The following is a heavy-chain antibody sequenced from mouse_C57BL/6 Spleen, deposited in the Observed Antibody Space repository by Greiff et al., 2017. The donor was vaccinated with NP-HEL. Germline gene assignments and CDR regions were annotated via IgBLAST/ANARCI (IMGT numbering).Heavy chain of an antibody. V-gene: IGHV1-69*01. Sequence: VQLQQSGAELVMPGASVKLSCKASGYTFTSYWMHWVKQRPGQGLEWIGEIDPSDSYTNYNQKFKGKSTLTVDKSSSTAYMQLSSLTSEDSAVYYCARSKYYGHDYWGQGTTLTVSS. CDR3: ARSKYYGHDY. CDR1: GYTFTSYW. CDR2: IDPSDSYT. D-gene: IGHD1-1*01. J-gene: IGHJ2*01.